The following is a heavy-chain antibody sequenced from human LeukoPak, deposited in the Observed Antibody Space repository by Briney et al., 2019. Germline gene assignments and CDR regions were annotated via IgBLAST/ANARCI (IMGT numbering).Heavy chain of an antibody. J-gene: IGHJ4*02. CDR2: ISSSSSYI. Sequence: PGGSLRLSCAASGFTFSSYSMNWVRQAPGKGLEWVSSISSSSSYIYYADSVKGRFTISRDNAKNSLYLQMNSLRAEDMAVYYCARDLETTGGDCYGIDYWGQGTLVTVSS. D-gene: IGHD2-21*02. CDR1: GFTFSSYS. V-gene: IGHV3-21*01. CDR3: ARDLETTGGDCYGIDY.